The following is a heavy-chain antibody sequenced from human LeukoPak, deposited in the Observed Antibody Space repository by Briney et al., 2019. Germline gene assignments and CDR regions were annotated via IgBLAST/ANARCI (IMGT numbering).Heavy chain of an antibody. CDR1: GGSISSFY. CDR2: IYYSGST. CDR3: AREVIIGGFDY. J-gene: IGHJ4*02. D-gene: IGHD3-16*01. V-gene: IGHV4-59*01. Sequence: SETLSLTCTVSGGSISSFYWSWIRQPPGKGLEWIGYIYYSGSTNYNPSLKSRVTISVDTSKNQFSLKLSSVTAADTAVYYCAREVIIGGFDYWGQGALVTVSS.